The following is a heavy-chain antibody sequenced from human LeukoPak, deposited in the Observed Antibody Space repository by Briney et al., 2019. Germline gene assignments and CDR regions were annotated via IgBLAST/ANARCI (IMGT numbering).Heavy chain of an antibody. CDR3: AREEDFWSGQYSDY. D-gene: IGHD3-3*01. CDR2: ISSSSSTI. V-gene: IGHV3-48*01. J-gene: IGHJ4*02. CDR1: GFTFSSYS. Sequence: PGGSLRLSCAASGFTFSSYSMNWVRQAPGKGLEWASYISSSSSTIYYADSVKGRFTISRDNAKNSLYLQMNSLRAEDTAVYYCAREEDFWSGQYSDYWGQGTLVTVSS.